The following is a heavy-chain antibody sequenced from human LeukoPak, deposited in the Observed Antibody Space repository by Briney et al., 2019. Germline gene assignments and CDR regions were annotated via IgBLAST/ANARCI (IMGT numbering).Heavy chain of an antibody. CDR3: AKEGLDYYGSGSLDY. CDR2: ISGSGGST. V-gene: IGHV3-23*01. CDR1: GFTFSSYA. D-gene: IGHD3-10*01. Sequence: GGSLRLSCAASGFTFSSYAMSWVRQAPGKGLEWVSTISGSGGSTYYADSVKGRFTISRDNSKNTLYLQMNSLRAEDTAVYYCAKEGLDYYGSGSLDYWGQGTLVTVSS. J-gene: IGHJ4*02.